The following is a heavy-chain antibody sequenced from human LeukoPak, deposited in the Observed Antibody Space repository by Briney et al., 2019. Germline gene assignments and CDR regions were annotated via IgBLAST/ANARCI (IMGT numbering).Heavy chain of an antibody. CDR1: GFTFSSYS. D-gene: IGHD7-27*01. J-gene: IGHJ4*02. Sequence: QTGGSLRLSCAASGFTFSSYSMNWVRQAPGKGLEWVSYISSSSSTIYYADSVKGRFTISRDNAKNSLYLQMNSLRAEDTALYYCAKDPVKWGSHAYYFDYWGQGTLVTVSS. V-gene: IGHV3-48*04. CDR3: AKDPVKWGSHAYYFDY. CDR2: ISSSSSTI.